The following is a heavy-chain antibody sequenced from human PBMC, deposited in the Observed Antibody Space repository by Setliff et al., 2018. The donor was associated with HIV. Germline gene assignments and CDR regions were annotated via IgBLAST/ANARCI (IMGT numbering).Heavy chain of an antibody. J-gene: IGHJ3*02. CDR1: GGSFSGYY. CDR3: ARARKASSGWCDAFDI. D-gene: IGHD6-19*01. V-gene: IGHV4-34*01. Sequence: SETLSLTCAVYGGSFSGYYWSWIRQPPGKGLEWIGEINHSGSTNYNPSLKSRVTISVDTSKNQFSLKLSPVTAADTAVYYCARARKASSGWCDAFDIWGQGTMVTVSS. CDR2: INHSGST.